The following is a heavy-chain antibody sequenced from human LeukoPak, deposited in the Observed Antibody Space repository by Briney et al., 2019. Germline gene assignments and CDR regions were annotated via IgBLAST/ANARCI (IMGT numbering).Heavy chain of an antibody. CDR3: ARVMGSYYDSSGYYYYDAFDI. Sequence: SETLSLTCTVSGGSISSYYWSWIRQPAGKGLEWIGRIYTSGSTNYNPSLKSRVTMSVDTSKNQFSLKLSSVTAAGTAVYYCARVMGSYYDSSGYYYYDAFDIWGQGTMVTVSS. V-gene: IGHV4-4*07. CDR1: GGSISSYY. CDR2: IYTSGST. D-gene: IGHD3-22*01. J-gene: IGHJ3*02.